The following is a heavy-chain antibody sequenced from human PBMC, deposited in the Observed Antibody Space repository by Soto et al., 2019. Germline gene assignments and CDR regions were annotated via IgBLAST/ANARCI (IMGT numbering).Heavy chain of an antibody. CDR2: IYYSGST. V-gene: IGHV4-31*03. CDR3: ARKPSSWPHYYYGMDV. CDR1: GGSISSGGYY. D-gene: IGHD6-13*01. J-gene: IGHJ6*02. Sequence: SETLSLTCTVSGGSISSGGYYWSWIRQHPGKGLEWIGYIYYSGSTYYNPSLKSRVTISVDTSKNQFSLKLSSVTAADTAVYYCARKPSSWPHYYYGMDVWGQGTTVTVSS.